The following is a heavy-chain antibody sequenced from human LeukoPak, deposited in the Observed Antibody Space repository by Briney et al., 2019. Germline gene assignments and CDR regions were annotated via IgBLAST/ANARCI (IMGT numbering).Heavy chain of an antibody. CDR1: EYTFTAYY. D-gene: IGHD6-13*01. J-gene: IGHJ4*02. CDR3: ARGPLSREFDY. V-gene: IGHV1-18*04. CDR2: ISAYNGNT. Sequence: GASVKVSCKASEYTFTAYYVHWVRQAPGQGLEWMGWISAYNGNTNYAQKLQGRVTMTTDTSTSTAYMELRSLRSDDTAVYYCARGPLSREFDYWGQGTLVTVSS.